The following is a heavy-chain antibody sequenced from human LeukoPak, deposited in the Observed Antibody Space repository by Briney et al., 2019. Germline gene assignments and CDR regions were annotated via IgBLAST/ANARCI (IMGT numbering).Heavy chain of an antibody. Sequence: KASETLSLTCTVSGGSISSSRYYWGWVRQPPGKGLEWIGSIYYSGSTYYNPSLKSRVTISVDTSKNQFSLKLSSVTAADTAVYYCARSPAFVGVIYNWFDPWGQGTLVTVSS. D-gene: IGHD3-16*02. CDR1: GGSISSSRYY. CDR2: IYYSGST. J-gene: IGHJ5*02. V-gene: IGHV4-39*01. CDR3: ARSPAFVGVIYNWFDP.